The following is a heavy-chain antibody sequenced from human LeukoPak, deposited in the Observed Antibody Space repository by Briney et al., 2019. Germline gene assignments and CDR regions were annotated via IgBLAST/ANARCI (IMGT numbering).Heavy chain of an antibody. CDR1: GGSISSYY. J-gene: IGHJ4*02. V-gene: IGHV4-4*07. D-gene: IGHD6-13*01. CDR2: IYTSGST. CDR3: ASFSSSWSRFDY. Sequence: SETLSLTCTVSGGSISSYYWSWIRQPAGKGLEWIGRIYTSGSTNYNPSLKSRVTMSVDTSKNQFSLKLSSVTAADTAVYYCASFSSSWSRFDYWGQGTLVTVSS.